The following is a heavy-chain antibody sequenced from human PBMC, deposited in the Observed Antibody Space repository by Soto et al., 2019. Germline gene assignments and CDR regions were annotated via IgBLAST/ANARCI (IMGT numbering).Heavy chain of an antibody. CDR2: ISYDGNT. Sequence: PSGTLSLSCTVSGVSISGYFRSWIRQPPGKGLEWVGHISYDGNTNYKPSLESRLTMSVDTSKNQISMMLRSVTAADTAVYYCARARSGYNIDAFDIWGQGTMVTVSS. CDR1: GVSISGYF. D-gene: IGHD1-1*01. CDR3: ARARSGYNIDAFDI. J-gene: IGHJ3*02. V-gene: IGHV4-59*01.